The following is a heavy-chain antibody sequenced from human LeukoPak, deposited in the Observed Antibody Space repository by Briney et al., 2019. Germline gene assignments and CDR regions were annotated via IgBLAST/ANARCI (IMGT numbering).Heavy chain of an antibody. CDR2: IYPGDSDT. Sequence: GESLKISCKGSGSRFTSYWIGWVRQLPGKGLEWMGIIYPGDSDTRYSPSFQGQVTISADKSISTAYLQWSSLKASDTAMYYCARPPESSGGDYWGQGTLVTVSS. CDR1: GSRFTSYW. V-gene: IGHV5-51*01. D-gene: IGHD3-16*01. J-gene: IGHJ4*02. CDR3: ARPPESSGGDY.